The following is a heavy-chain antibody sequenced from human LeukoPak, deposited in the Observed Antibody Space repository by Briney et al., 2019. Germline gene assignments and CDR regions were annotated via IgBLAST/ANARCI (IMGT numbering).Heavy chain of an antibody. CDR1: GYTFTGYY. D-gene: IGHD3-3*01. Sequence: ASVKVSCKASGYTFTGYYMHWVRQAPGQGLERMGWINPNSGDTNYAQKFQGRVTMTRDTSISTAYMELSRLRSDDTAVYYCAREMYYDFWRGSDYWGQGTLVTVSS. J-gene: IGHJ4*02. CDR3: AREMYYDFWRGSDY. CDR2: INPNSGDT. V-gene: IGHV1-2*02.